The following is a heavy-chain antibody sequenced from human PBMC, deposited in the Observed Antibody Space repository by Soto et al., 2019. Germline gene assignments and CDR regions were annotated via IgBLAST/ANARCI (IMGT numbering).Heavy chain of an antibody. V-gene: IGHV2-5*01. J-gene: IGHJ3*02. CDR3: AHWSIMITFCGVIARPNDAIDI. CDR2: IYWNDDK. CDR1: GFSLSTSGVG. D-gene: IGHD3-16*02. Sequence: SGPTLVNPTQTLTLTCTFSGFSLSTSGVGVGWIRQPPGKALEWLALIYWNDDKRYSPSLKSRLTITKDTSKNQLVLTMTNMDPVDTATDYCAHWSIMITFCGVIARPNDAIDIWGQGTMVTVSS.